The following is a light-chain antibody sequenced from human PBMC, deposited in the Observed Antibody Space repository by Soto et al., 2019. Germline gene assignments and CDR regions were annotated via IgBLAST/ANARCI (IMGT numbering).Light chain of an antibody. Sequence: DIQMTQSPSTLSASVGDRVTITCRASQSISSWLAWYQQKPGKAPKLLIYKASSLESGVPSRFSGSVSGTEFTLTISSLQPDDFATYYCQQKGTFGQGTKLEIK. CDR3: QQKGT. CDR2: KAS. J-gene: IGKJ2*01. V-gene: IGKV1-5*03. CDR1: QSISSW.